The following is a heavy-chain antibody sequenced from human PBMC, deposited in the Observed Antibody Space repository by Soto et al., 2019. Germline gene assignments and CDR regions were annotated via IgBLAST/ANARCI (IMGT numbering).Heavy chain of an antibody. Sequence: QVQLVQSGAEAKKPGASLRVSCKVSGFSLSNFYIHWVRQAPGQGLEWMGIINPSDGGTNYAQRFQARGTMTKDTSPSTVYMELSSLRSEDPAVYYCGRGGGVTVGDLRYWFDPWGQGTLVTVSS. CDR1: GFSLSNFY. CDR3: GRGGGVTVGDLRYWFDP. CDR2: INPSDGGT. D-gene: IGHD3-16*01. V-gene: IGHV1-46*01. J-gene: IGHJ5*02.